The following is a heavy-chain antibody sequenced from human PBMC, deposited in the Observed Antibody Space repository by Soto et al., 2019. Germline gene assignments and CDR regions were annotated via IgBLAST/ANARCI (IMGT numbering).Heavy chain of an antibody. CDR3: ARQAAAGIRPTSLFDY. V-gene: IGHV4-30-4*01. CDR1: GGSISSGDYY. CDR2: IYYSGST. D-gene: IGHD6-13*01. Sequence: SETLSLTCTVSGGSISSGDYYWSWIRQPPGKGLEWIGYIYYSGSTYCNPSLKSRVTISVDTSKNQFSLKLSSVTAADTAVYYCARQAAAGIRPTSLFDYWGQGTLVTVSS. J-gene: IGHJ4*02.